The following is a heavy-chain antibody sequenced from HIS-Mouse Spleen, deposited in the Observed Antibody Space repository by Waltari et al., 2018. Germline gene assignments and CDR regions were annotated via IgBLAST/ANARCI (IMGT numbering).Heavy chain of an antibody. Sequence: QLQLQESGPGLVKPSETLSLTCTVSGGSISSSSYYWGWIRQPPGKGLEWIGSIYYSGCTYYSPSLKSRVTISVDTSKNQFSLKLSSVTAADTAVYYCARRRGWFDYWGQGTLVTVSS. CDR2: IYYSGCT. D-gene: IGHD6-19*01. CDR1: GGSISSSSYY. CDR3: ARRRGWFDY. V-gene: IGHV4-39*01. J-gene: IGHJ4*02.